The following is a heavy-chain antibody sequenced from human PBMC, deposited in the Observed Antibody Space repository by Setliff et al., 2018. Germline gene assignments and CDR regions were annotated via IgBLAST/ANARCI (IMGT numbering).Heavy chain of an antibody. CDR1: SGSFSGYY. D-gene: IGHD6-19*01. CDR2: INHSGST. J-gene: IGHJ4*02. CDR3: ARFSGSGWSYFDY. Sequence: SETLSLTCAVYSGSFSGYYWSWIRQPPGKGLEWIGEINHSGSTNYNPSLKSRVTISVDTSKNQFSLKLSSVTAADTAVYYCARFSGSGWSYFDYWGQGTLVTVSS. V-gene: IGHV4-34*01.